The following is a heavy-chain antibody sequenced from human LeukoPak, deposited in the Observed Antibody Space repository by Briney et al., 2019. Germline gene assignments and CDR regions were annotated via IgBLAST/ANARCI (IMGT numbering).Heavy chain of an antibody. CDR3: ARGRLIGPPDERYYLEH. Sequence: SVKVSCKASGGTFSNFGISWVRQAPGQGLEWMGGSIPMFGITNDAQKFQGRVTITADASTSTEYMELTRLRTDDTAIYYCARGRLIGPPDERYYLEHWGQGTLVTVSS. J-gene: IGHJ4*02. V-gene: IGHV1-69*01. CDR2: SIPMFGIT. CDR1: GGTFSNFG. D-gene: IGHD3-22*01.